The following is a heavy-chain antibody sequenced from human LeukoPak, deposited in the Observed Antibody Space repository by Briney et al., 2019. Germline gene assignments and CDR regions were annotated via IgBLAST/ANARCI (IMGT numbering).Heavy chain of an antibody. CDR1: GFTFDDYA. J-gene: IGHJ4*02. Sequence: GGSLRLSCAASGFTFDDYAMHWVRQVPGKGLEWVSGVSWNSGTIGYADSVKGRFTISRDNAKNSLYLQMNSLRAEDTALYYCAKSYSSSSRYQPFDYWGQGTLVTVYS. D-gene: IGHD6-6*01. CDR2: VSWNSGTI. CDR3: AKSYSSSSRYQPFDY. V-gene: IGHV3-9*01.